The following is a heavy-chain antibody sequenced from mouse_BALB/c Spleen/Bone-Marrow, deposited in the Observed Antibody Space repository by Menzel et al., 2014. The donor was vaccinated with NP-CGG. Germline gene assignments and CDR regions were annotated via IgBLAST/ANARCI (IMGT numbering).Heavy chain of an antibody. CDR3: AISSYGNYEGFAY. J-gene: IGHJ3*01. Sequence: VKLQESGAELVRPGSSVKISCKASGYAFSSYWMNWVKQRPGQGLEWIGQIYPGDGDTNYNGKFKGKATLTADKSSSTAYMQLSSLTSEDSAVYFCAISSYGNYEGFAYWGQGTLVTVSA. CDR1: GYAFSSYW. CDR2: IYPGDGDT. V-gene: IGHV1-80*01. D-gene: IGHD2-1*01.